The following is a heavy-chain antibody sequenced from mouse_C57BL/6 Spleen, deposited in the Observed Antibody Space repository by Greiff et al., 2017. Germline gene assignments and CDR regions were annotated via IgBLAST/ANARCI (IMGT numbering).Heavy chain of an antibody. CDR2: ISYDGSN. Sequence: EVKLQESGPGLVKPSQSLSLTCSVTGYSITSGYYWNWIRQFPGNKLEWMGYISYDGSNNYNPSLKNRISITRDTSKNQFFLKLNSVTTEDTATYYCARDPSYGSSYDYAMDYRGQGTSVTVSS. CDR3: ARDPSYGSSYDYAMDY. CDR1: GYSITSGYY. V-gene: IGHV3-6*01. J-gene: IGHJ4*01. D-gene: IGHD1-1*01.